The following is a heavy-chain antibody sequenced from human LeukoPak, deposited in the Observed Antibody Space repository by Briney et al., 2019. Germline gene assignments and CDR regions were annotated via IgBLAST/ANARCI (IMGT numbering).Heavy chain of an antibody. Sequence: PSETLSLTCTVSGYSISSGYYWGWIRQPPGKGLEWIGSIYHSGSTYYNPSLKSRVTISVDTSKNHFSLKLSSVTAADTAVYYCARHSPAMVDYYYYYYMDVWGKGTTVTISS. CDR2: IYHSGST. D-gene: IGHD5-18*01. V-gene: IGHV4-38-2*02. CDR3: ARHSPAMVDYYYYYYMDV. CDR1: GYSISSGYY. J-gene: IGHJ6*03.